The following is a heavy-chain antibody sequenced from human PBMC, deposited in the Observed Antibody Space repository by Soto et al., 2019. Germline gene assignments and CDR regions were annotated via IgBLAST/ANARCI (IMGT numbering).Heavy chain of an antibody. D-gene: IGHD2-15*01. CDR2: IYPGDSDT. J-gene: IGHJ6*02. CDR1: GYSFTSYW. CDR3: ARQDCSGGSCYSHGYYYGMDV. Sequence: PGESLKISCKGSGYSFTSYWIGWVRQMPGKGLEWMGIIYPGDSDTRYSPSFQGQVTISADKSISTAYLQWSSLKASDTAMYYCARQDCSGGSCYSHGYYYGMDVWGQGTTVTV. V-gene: IGHV5-51*01.